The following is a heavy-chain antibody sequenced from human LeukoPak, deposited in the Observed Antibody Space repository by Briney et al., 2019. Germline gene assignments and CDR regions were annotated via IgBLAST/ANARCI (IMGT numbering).Heavy chain of an antibody. D-gene: IGHD5-24*01. CDR2: INHSGST. V-gene: IGHV4-34*01. CDR3: ARQFSPKQRERWLHSYYYYMDV. J-gene: IGHJ6*03. CDR1: GGSFSGYY. Sequence: SETLSLTCAVYGGSFSGYYWSWIRQPPGKGLEWIGEINHSGSTNYNTSLKSRVTISVDTSKNQFSLKLSSVTAADTAVYYCARQFSPKQRERWLHSYYYYMDVWGKGTTVTISS.